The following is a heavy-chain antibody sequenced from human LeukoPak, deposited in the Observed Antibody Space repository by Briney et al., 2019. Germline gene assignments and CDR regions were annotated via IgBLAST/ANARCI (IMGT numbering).Heavy chain of an antibody. J-gene: IGHJ5*02. CDR2: ISSSGSTI. CDR1: GFTFSSYE. CDR3: ARGERGLGIGLSNWLDP. V-gene: IGHV3-48*03. D-gene: IGHD7-27*01. Sequence: GGSLRLSCAASGFTFSSYEMNWVRQAPGKGLEWVSYISSSGSTIYYADSVKGRFTISRDNTKNSLYLQMNSLRAEDTAVYYCARGERGLGIGLSNWLDPWGQGTLVTVSS.